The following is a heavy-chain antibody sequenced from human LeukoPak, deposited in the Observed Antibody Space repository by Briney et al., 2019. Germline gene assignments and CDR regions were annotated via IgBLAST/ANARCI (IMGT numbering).Heavy chain of an antibody. J-gene: IGHJ4*02. Sequence: PSETLSLTCTVSGVSISSSYWSWIRQPPGKGLEWIGYMYYSGNTNYNPSLKSRVTISVDTSKNQFSLKLRSVTAADTAVYYCARSSYGDYDFDSWGQGTLATVSS. V-gene: IGHV4-59*01. CDR3: ARSSYGDYDFDS. CDR2: MYYSGNT. CDR1: GVSISSSY. D-gene: IGHD4-17*01.